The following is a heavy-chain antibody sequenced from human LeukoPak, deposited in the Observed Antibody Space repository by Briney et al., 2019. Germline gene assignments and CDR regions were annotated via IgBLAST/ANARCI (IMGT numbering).Heavy chain of an antibody. Sequence: PGGSLRLSCAASGFTFSSYAMSWVRQAPGKGLEWVSAISGSGGSTYYADSVKGRLTISRDNSKNTLYLQMNSLRAEDTAVYYCTKLYFYGSGSSPFDYWGQGTLVTVSS. J-gene: IGHJ4*02. D-gene: IGHD3-10*01. CDR2: ISGSGGST. CDR3: TKLYFYGSGSSPFDY. CDR1: GFTFSSYA. V-gene: IGHV3-23*01.